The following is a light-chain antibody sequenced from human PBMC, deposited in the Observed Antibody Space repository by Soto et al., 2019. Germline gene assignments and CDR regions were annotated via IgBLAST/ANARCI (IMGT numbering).Light chain of an antibody. J-gene: IGKJ5*01. V-gene: IGKV3-20*01. CDR1: QSVSSN. CDR2: CAS. CDR3: QQYGSSPIT. Sequence: EIVLTQSPATLSVSPGERATLSFRASQSVSSNLAWYQQKPGQAPRLVIYCASSRATGIPERFSGSGSGTDFTLTISRLEPEDFAVYYCQQYGSSPITFGQGTRLEIK.